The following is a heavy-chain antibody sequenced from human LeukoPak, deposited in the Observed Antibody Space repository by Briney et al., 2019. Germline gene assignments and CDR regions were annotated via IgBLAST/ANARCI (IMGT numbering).Heavy chain of an antibody. V-gene: IGHV1-3*02. Sequence: ASVKVSCKASGYTFTSYAMHWVRQAPGQRLEWMGWSNAGNGNTKYSQEFQGRVTITRDTSASTAYMELSSLRSDDTAVYYCARDSYPTGFDYWGQGTLVTVSS. J-gene: IGHJ4*02. D-gene: IGHD4-17*01. CDR3: ARDSYPTGFDY. CDR2: SNAGNGNT. CDR1: GYTFTSYA.